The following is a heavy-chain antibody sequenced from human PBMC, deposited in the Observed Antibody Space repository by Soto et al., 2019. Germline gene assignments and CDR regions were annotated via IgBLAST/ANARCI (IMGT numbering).Heavy chain of an antibody. V-gene: IGHV4-39*01. D-gene: IGHD1-20*01. CDR3: ATSQKGYNWNYFDH. J-gene: IGHJ4*02. CDR1: GGSISGSYYY. CDR2: VFYTGFT. Sequence: SETLSLTCAVSGGSISGSYYYWAWLRQSPGKGPEWIGSVFYTGFTSYNPSLESRVSVSADTSKSQFSLKLSAVTAADTAVYYCATSQKGYNWNYFDHWGQGALVTVSS.